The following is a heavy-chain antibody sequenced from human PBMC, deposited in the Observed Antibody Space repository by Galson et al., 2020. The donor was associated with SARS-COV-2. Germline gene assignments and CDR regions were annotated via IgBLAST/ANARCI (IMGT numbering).Heavy chain of an antibody. CDR3: ARSSAMITFGGVIVPDNYYYGMDV. CDR2: IDPSDSYT. Sequence: KIGESLKISCKGSGYSFTSYWISWVRQMPGKGLEWMGRIDPSDSYTNYSPSFQGHVTISADKSISTAYLQWSSLKASDTAMYYCARSSAMITFGGVIVPDNYYYGMDVWGQGTTVTVSS. V-gene: IGHV5-10-1*01. D-gene: IGHD3-16*02. J-gene: IGHJ6*02. CDR1: GYSFTSYW.